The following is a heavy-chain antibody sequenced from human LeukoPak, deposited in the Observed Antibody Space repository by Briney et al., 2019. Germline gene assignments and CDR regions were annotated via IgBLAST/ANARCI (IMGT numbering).Heavy chain of an antibody. J-gene: IGHJ6*02. CDR3: ARVSVGDTQLGIDV. CDR2: IASGSST. D-gene: IGHD1-26*01. CDR1: GFIHSSNY. V-gene: IGHV3-53*01. Sequence: GGSLRLSCASCGFIHSSNYMRWVRQAPWKGLEWVSIIASGSSTKYADSVKGRFTISRDNSKNTLYLQMNSLRAEDTAVYYCARVSVGDTQLGIDVWGQGTTVTVSS.